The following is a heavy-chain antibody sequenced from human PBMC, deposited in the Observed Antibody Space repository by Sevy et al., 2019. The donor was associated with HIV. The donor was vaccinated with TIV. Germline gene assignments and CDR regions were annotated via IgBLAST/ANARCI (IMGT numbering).Heavy chain of an antibody. D-gene: IGHD2-2*03. J-gene: IGHJ4*02. V-gene: IGHV3-11*01. CDR3: ARDPLLGIAREGAGGGY. CDR1: GFIFSDYY. Sequence: GESLKISCSGSGFIFSDYYMSWIRQAPGRGLEWVSYISGSGITYYADSVEGRFTISRDNARNSLFLQMNSLRADDTAVYYCARDPLLGIAREGAGGGYWGQGTLVTVSS. CDR2: ISGSGIT.